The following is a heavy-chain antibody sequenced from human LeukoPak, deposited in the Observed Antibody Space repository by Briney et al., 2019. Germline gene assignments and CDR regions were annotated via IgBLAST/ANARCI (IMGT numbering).Heavy chain of an antibody. J-gene: IGHJ4*02. V-gene: IGHV3-23*01. D-gene: IGHD4-17*01. CDR2: ISGSGGST. CDR1: GFTFSSYA. CDR3: ATTVTTGGYFDY. Sequence: PGGSLRLSCAASGFTFSSYAMSWVRQAPGKGLEWVSAISGSGGSTHYADSVKGRFTISRDNSKNTVYLQMNSLRAEDTAVYYCATTVTTGGYFDYWGQGTLVTASS.